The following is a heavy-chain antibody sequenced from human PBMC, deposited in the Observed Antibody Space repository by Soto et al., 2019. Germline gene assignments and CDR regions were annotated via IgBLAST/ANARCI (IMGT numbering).Heavy chain of an antibody. V-gene: IGHV4-31*03. CDR2: IHYDGAT. J-gene: IGHJ4*02. CDR1: GLSISRGGSY. Sequence: QVQLQESGPGLVKPSETLSLTCTVSGLSISRGGSYWTWIRQHPGKGLEWIGSIHYDGATFFNPSLESRLSISADTSKNQFYLTLTSVTAADTAVYFCARAVVGAQSPTDYWGQGTLVTVSS. D-gene: IGHD1-26*01. CDR3: ARAVVGAQSPTDY.